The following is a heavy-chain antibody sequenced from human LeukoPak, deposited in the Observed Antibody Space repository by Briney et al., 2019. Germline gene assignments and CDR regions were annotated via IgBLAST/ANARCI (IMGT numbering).Heavy chain of an antibody. CDR3: ARERPSITLVRGVVNDFDY. CDR1: AYTFTAYY. J-gene: IGHJ4*02. Sequence: ASVKVSCKASAYTFTAYYMHWVRQAPGQGLEWMGWINPNAGGTHYAQKFQGRVTMTRDTSISTAYMELSRLRSDDTAVYYCARERPSITLVRGVVNDFDYWGQGTLVTVSS. V-gene: IGHV1-2*02. D-gene: IGHD3-10*01. CDR2: INPNAGGT.